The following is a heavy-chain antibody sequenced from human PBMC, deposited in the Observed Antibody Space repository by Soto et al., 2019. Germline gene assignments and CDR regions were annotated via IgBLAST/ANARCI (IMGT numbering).Heavy chain of an antibody. CDR2: INPSGGST. CDR1: GYTFTSYY. CDR3: ARVPAYGSGSYVADY. Sequence: ASVKVSCKASGYTFTSYYMHWVRQAPGQGLEWMGIINPSGGSTSYAQEFQGRVTMTRDTSTSTVYMELSSLRSEDTAVYYCARVPAYGSGSYVADYWGQGTLVTVSS. V-gene: IGHV1-46*01. D-gene: IGHD3-10*01. J-gene: IGHJ4*02.